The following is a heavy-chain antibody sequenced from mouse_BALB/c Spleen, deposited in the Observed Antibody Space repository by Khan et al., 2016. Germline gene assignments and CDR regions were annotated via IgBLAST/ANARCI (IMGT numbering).Heavy chain of an antibody. Sequence: VQLQESGAELVRPGTSVKMSCKAAGYTFTNYWIGWIKQRPGNGLEWIGYVFPGDNTTNYNEKFKGKATMTADTSSSTLYMQLSSLTSDDSAIYYCARGGYANPFAYWGQGTTLTVSS. CDR3: ARGGYANPFAY. J-gene: IGHJ2*01. D-gene: IGHD2-2*01. CDR1: GYTFTNYW. V-gene: IGHV1-63*02. CDR2: VFPGDNTT.